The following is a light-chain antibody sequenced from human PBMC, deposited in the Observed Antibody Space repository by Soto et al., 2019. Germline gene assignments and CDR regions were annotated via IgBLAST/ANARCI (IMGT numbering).Light chain of an antibody. Sequence: DIQMTESPSSLSASVGDGVIISCRASQNNIRHLNWYQHKPARAPPLLIYAASTLQSGVPSRFTGSGSGTEFTLTITGLQPEDFATYYCQHSYNMPIAFGQGTRLEIK. V-gene: IGKV1-39*01. CDR1: QNNIRH. CDR2: AAS. CDR3: QHSYNMPIA. J-gene: IGKJ5*01.